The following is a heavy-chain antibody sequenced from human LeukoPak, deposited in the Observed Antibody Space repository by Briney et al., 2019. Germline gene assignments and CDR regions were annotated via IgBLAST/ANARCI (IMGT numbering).Heavy chain of an antibody. CDR2: IFYSGST. D-gene: IGHD6-19*01. V-gene: IGHV4-59*08. CDR3: ARSPSGGWYNWFDR. J-gene: IGHJ5*02. CDR1: GGSISSYY. Sequence: PSETLSLTCTVSGGSISSYYWSWIRQPPATALEWMGHIFYSGSTNYNPSLNSRVTISVDTSQNQFSLKLSSVTAADKAGYYCARSPSGGWYNWFDRWGQGTLVTVSS.